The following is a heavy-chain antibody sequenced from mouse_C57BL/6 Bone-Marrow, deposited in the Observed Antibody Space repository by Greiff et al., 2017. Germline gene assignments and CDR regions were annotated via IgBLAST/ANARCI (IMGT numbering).Heavy chain of an antibody. CDR2: IYPSDSET. J-gene: IGHJ2*01. V-gene: IGHV1-61*01. CDR3: ARKQHYYFDY. Sequence: VQLQQPGAELVRPGSSVKLSCKASGYTFTSYWLDWVKQRPGQGLEWIGNIYPSDSETHYNQKFKDKATLTVDKSSSTAYMQLSSLTSEDSAVYYGARKQHYYFDYWGQGTTLTGSS. D-gene: IGHD3-1*01. CDR1: GYTFTSYW.